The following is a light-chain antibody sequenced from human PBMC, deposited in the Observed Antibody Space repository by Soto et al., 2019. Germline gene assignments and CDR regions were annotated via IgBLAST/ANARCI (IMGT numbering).Light chain of an antibody. J-gene: IGKJ5*01. V-gene: IGKV3-20*01. CDR3: QQYGSSPST. CDR2: GAS. Sequence: EIVLTQSPGTLSLSPGERATLSCRASQSVSNSLAWYQQKTGQAPRLLISGASSRATGIPDRFSGSGSETDFTLTISRLEPEDFALYYCQQYGSSPSTFGQGTRLESK. CDR1: QSVSNSL.